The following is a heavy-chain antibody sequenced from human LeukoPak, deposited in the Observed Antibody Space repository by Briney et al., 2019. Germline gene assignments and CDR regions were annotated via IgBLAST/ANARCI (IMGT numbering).Heavy chain of an antibody. J-gene: IGHJ4*02. D-gene: IGHD2-21*01. CDR1: GGSISSYY. V-gene: IGHV4-59*01. CDR2: IYYSGST. Sequence: SETLSLTCTVSGGSISSYYWSWIRQPPGKGLEWIGYIYYSGSTNYNPSLKSRATISVDTSKNQFSLKLSSVTAADTAVYYCARAQASYCGGDCPFYYWGQGTLVTVSS. CDR3: ARAQASYCGGDCPFYY.